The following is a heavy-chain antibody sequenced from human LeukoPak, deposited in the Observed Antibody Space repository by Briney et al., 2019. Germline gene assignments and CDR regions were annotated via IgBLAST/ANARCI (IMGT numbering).Heavy chain of an antibody. J-gene: IGHJ3*02. V-gene: IGHV1-69*13. Sequence: SVKVSCKASGGTFSSYAISWVRQAPGQGLEWMGGIIPIFGTVNYAQKFQGRVTITADESTSTAYMELSSLRSEDTAVYYCVRGKDIVVVVAATGGAFDIWGQGTMVTVSS. D-gene: IGHD2-15*01. CDR1: GGTFSSYA. CDR2: IIPIFGTV. CDR3: VRGKDIVVVVAATGGAFDI.